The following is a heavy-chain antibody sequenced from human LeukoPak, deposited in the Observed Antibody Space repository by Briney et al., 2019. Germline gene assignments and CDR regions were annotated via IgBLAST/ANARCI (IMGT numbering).Heavy chain of an antibody. CDR2: ISSSSVYI. CDR1: GFTFSSYS. V-gene: IGHV3-21*01. Sequence: GGSLRLSCAASGFTFSSYSMNWVRQAPGKGLEWVSSISSSSVYIFYADSVEGRFTISRDNAKNSLYLQMNSLRAEDTAVYYCARGSPSSGWLFDPWGQGTLVTVSS. J-gene: IGHJ5*02. D-gene: IGHD6-19*01. CDR3: ARGSPSSGWLFDP.